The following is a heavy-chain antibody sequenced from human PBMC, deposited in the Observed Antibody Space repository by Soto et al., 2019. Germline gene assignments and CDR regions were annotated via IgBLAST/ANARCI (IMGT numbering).Heavy chain of an antibody. CDR1: GGSISSGGYY. D-gene: IGHD1-1*01. J-gene: IGHJ6*02. CDR3: ARDLRGTGKGSGYYYYYGMDV. Sequence: PSETLALTCTVSGGSISSGGYYRSWIRQHPGKGLEWIGYIYYSGSTYYNPSLKSRVTISVDTSKNQFSLKLSSVTAADTAVYYCARDLRGTGKGSGYYYYYGMDVWGQGTTVTVSS. CDR2: IYYSGST. V-gene: IGHV4-31*02.